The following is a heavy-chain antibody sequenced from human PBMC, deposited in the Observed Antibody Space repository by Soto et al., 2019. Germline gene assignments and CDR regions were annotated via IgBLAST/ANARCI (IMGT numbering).Heavy chain of an antibody. V-gene: IGHV1-69*06. CDR1: GGTFRSYA. Sequence: ASVKVSCKASGGTFRSYAISWVRQAPGQGLEWMGGIIPIFGTANYAQKFQGRVTITADKSTSTAYMELSSLRSEDTAVYYCASHSNYDDYYYGMDVWGQGTTVTVSS. CDR2: IIPIFGTA. J-gene: IGHJ6*02. CDR3: ASHSNYDDYYYGMDV. D-gene: IGHD4-4*01.